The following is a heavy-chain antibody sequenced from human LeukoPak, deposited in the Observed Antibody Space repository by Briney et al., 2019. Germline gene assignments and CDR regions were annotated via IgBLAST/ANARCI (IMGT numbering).Heavy chain of an antibody. CDR3: ARDDGGYSYD. Sequence: GGSLRLSCAASGFTVSSYWMSWVRQAPGKGLEWVANIKQDGSEKYYVDSVKGRFTISRDNAKNSLYLQMNSLRAEDTAVYYCARDDGGYSYDWGQGTLVTVSS. D-gene: IGHD5-18*01. J-gene: IGHJ4*02. CDR1: GFTVSSYW. CDR2: IKQDGSEK. V-gene: IGHV3-7*01.